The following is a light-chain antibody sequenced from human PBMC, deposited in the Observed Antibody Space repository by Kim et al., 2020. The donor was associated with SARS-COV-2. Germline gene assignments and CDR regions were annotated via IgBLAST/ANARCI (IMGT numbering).Light chain of an antibody. CDR1: QSVSSN. Sequence: GSPGERATRSCRASQSVSSNLAWYQQKPGQAPRLLIYGASTRATGIPARFSGSGSGTEFTLTISSLQSEDFAVYYCQQYNNWPPLTFGGGTKVEIK. J-gene: IGKJ4*01. CDR2: GAS. CDR3: QQYNNWPPLT. V-gene: IGKV3-15*01.